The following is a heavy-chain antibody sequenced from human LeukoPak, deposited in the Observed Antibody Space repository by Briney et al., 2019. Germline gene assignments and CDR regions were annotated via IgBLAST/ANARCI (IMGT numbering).Heavy chain of an antibody. Sequence: PGGSLRLSCAASGFTFSSYSMNWVRQAPGKGLEWVSSISSSSSYIYYADSVKGRFTISRDDAKNSLYLQMNSLRAEDTAVYYCARDGARHYYDSSGYPDYWGQGTLVTVSS. CDR3: ARDGARHYYDSSGYPDY. CDR1: GFTFSSYS. V-gene: IGHV3-21*01. J-gene: IGHJ4*02. D-gene: IGHD3-22*01. CDR2: ISSSSSYI.